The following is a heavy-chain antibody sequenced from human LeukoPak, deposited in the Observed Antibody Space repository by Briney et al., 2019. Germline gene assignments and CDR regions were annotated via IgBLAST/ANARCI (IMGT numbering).Heavy chain of an antibody. CDR3: AKVQKRRYYDGSGYSLDP. D-gene: IGHD3-22*01. Sequence: PGGSLRLSCAASGFTFSSYAMSWVRQAPGKGLEWVSAISGSDGSTYYADSVKGRFTISRDNSKNTLYLQMNSLRAEDTAVYYCAKVQKRRYYDGSGYSLDPWGQGTLVTVSS. V-gene: IGHV3-23*01. CDR1: GFTFSSYA. J-gene: IGHJ5*02. CDR2: ISGSDGST.